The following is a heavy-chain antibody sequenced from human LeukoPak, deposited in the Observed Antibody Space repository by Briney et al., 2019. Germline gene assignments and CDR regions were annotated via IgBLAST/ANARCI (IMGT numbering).Heavy chain of an antibody. Sequence: GGSLRLSCAASGFTFSSYTMNWVRQAPGKGLEWVSSISYSSSYIYYADSVKGRFTISRDNAKNSLYLQMNSLRVEDTAVYYCTSQKGMDVWGKGTTVTVSS. CDR1: GFTFSSYT. V-gene: IGHV3-21*01. CDR3: TSQKGMDV. J-gene: IGHJ6*04. CDR2: ISYSSSYI.